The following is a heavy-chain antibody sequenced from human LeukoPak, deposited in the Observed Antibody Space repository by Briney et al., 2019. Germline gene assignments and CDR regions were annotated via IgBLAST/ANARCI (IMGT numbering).Heavy chain of an antibody. Sequence: PSETLSLTCTVSGGSISSRSYYWGWIRQPPGKGLEWIGSMYYGGNTYYKPSLKSRVTMSVDTSKNLFSLRLSSVTAADTAVCYCARDPAYDSSGYYYHDAFDIWGQGTMVTVSS. J-gene: IGHJ3*02. D-gene: IGHD3-22*01. CDR2: MYYGGNT. CDR3: ARDPAYDSSGYYYHDAFDI. V-gene: IGHV4-39*07. CDR1: GGSISSRSYY.